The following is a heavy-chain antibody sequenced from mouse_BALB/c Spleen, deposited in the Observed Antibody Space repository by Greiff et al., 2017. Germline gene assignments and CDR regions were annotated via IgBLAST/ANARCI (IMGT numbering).Heavy chain of an antibody. V-gene: IGHV5-6-5*01. D-gene: IGHD1-1*01. J-gene: IGHJ4*01. CDR3: ARGLYYYGSSYDYAMDY. CDR1: GFTFSSYA. CDR2: ISSGGST. Sequence: EVKLMESGGGLVKPGGSLKLSCAASGFTFSSYALSWVRQTPEKRLEWVASISSGGSTYYPDSVKGRFTFSRDNARNILYLQMSSLRSEDTAMYYCARGLYYYGSSYDYAMDYWGQGTSVTVSS.